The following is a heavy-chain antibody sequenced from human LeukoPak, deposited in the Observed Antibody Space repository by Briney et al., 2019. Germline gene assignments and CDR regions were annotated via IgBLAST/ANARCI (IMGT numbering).Heavy chain of an antibody. CDR2: IDPSDSYT. J-gene: IGHJ4*02. Sequence: GESLKISCKGSGYSFTSYWISWVRQMPGKGLEWMGRIDPSDSYTNYSPSFQGQVTISADKSISTAYLQWSSLKASDTAMYYCARHEGIYCSGGSCWDYWGQGTLVTVSS. CDR1: GYSFTSYW. V-gene: IGHV5-10-1*04. D-gene: IGHD2-15*01. CDR3: ARHEGIYCSGGSCWDY.